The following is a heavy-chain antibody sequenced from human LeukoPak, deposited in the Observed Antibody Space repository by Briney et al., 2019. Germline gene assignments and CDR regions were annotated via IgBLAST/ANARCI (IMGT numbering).Heavy chain of an antibody. CDR1: GGSISSYY. CDR2: IYTSGST. D-gene: IGHD3-10*01. J-gene: IGHJ4*02. Sequence: SETLSLTCTVSGGSISSYYWSWIRQPAGKGLEWIGRIYTSGSTNYNPSLKSRVTMSVDTSKNQFSLKLSSVTAADTAVYYCARDLYYYGSGSYHYLDYWGQGTLVTVSS. CDR3: ARDLYYYGSGSYHYLDY. V-gene: IGHV4-4*07.